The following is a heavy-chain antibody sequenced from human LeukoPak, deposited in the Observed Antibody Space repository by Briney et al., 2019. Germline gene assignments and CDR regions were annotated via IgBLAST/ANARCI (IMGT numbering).Heavy chain of an antibody. Sequence: GGSLRLSCAASGFTFSSYGIHWVRQAPGKGLEWVAVISYDGSNQYYRDSVKGRFTISRDNSKNTLYLEMNSLRPDDTAVYYCAKVVRSSSWYSSTDYWGQGTMVTVSS. J-gene: IGHJ4*02. V-gene: IGHV3-30*18. D-gene: IGHD6-13*01. CDR2: ISYDGSNQ. CDR3: AKVVRSSSWYSSTDY. CDR1: GFTFSSYG.